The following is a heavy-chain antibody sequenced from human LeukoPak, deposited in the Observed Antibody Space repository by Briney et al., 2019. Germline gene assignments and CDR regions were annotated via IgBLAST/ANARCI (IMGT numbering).Heavy chain of an antibody. D-gene: IGHD7-27*01. J-gene: IGHJ4*02. Sequence: GGSLRLSCEASGFTFDDYGMSWVRQAPGKGLEWVSAINWHGGRTSYADSVLGRFTISRDNAKNSLYLQMNSLRAEDTAVYYCARDKAGEIDYWGQGTLVTVSS. CDR3: ARDKAGEIDY. CDR1: GFTFDDYG. V-gene: IGHV3-20*04. CDR2: INWHGGRT.